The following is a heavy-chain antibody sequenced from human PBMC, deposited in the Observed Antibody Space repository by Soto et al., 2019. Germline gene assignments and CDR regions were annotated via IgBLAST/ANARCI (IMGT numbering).Heavy chain of an antibody. CDR1: GGSISSGDYY. V-gene: IGHV4-30-4*01. D-gene: IGHD3-22*01. J-gene: IGHJ3*02. CDR2: IYYSGST. CDR3: GGDSSGYFYPDVFDI. Sequence: PSETLSLTCTVSGGSISSGDYYWCWIRQPPGKGLEWIGYIYYSGSTYYNPSLKSRVTISVDTSKNQFSLKLSSVTAADTAVYYCGGDSSGYFYPDVFDIWGQGTMVTVSS.